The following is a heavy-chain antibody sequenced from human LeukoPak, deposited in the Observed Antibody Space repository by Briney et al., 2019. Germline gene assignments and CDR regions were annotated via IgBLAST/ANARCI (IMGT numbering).Heavy chain of an antibody. CDR2: ISYDGSNK. Sequence: SGGSLRLSCAASGFAFSSYGMHWVRQGPGKGLEWVAVISYDGSNKYYADSVKGRFTISRDNAKNTLYLQMNSLRAEDTAMYYCARVSGSRNYYFGAFDIWGQGTMVTVSS. V-gene: IGHV3-30-3*01. D-gene: IGHD3-10*01. J-gene: IGHJ3*02. CDR3: ARVSGSRNYYFGAFDI. CDR1: GFAFSSYG.